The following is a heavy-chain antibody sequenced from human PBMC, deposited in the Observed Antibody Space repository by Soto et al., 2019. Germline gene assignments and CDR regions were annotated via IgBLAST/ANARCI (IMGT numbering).Heavy chain of an antibody. J-gene: IGHJ6*02. CDR1: GFTFSSYG. V-gene: IGHV3-30*18. D-gene: IGHD4-17*01. CDR3: AKDLLTPFSTTVTTLGYYYYGMDV. Sequence: GGSLRLSCAASGFTFSSYGMHWVRQAPGKGLEWVAVISYDGSNKYYADSVKGRFTISRDNSKNTLYLQMNSLRAEDTAVYYCAKDLLTPFSTTVTTLGYYYYGMDVWGQGTTVTVSS. CDR2: ISYDGSNK.